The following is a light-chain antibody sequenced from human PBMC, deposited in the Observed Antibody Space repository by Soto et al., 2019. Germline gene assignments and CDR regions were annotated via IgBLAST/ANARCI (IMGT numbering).Light chain of an antibody. CDR2: DAS. V-gene: IGKV3-11*01. Sequence: EIVLTQSPATLSLSPGERAPLSGRASQSVSSYLAWYQQKPGQAPRLLIYDASNRATGIPARFSGSGSGTDFTLTISSLEPEDFAVYYCQQRELTFGGGTKVEIK. J-gene: IGKJ4*01. CDR3: QQRELT. CDR1: QSVSSY.